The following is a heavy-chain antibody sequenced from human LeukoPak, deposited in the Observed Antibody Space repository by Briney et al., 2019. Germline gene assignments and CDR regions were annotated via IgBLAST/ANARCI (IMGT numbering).Heavy chain of an antibody. J-gene: IGHJ4*02. Sequence: GGSLRLSCTASGFTFSSYEMSWVRQAPGKGLEWVSYISSGGRTIDYADSVKGRFTISRDNAKNSLYLQMNSLRADATAVYYCARYSSPINWGQGALVTVSS. CDR3: ARYSSPIN. V-gene: IGHV3-48*03. D-gene: IGHD6-13*01. CDR2: ISSGGRTI. CDR1: GFTFSSYE.